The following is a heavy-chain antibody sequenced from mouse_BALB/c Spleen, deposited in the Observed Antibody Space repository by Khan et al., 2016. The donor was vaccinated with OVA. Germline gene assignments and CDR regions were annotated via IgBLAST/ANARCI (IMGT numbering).Heavy chain of an antibody. Sequence: EVELVESGGGLVKPGGSLKLSCAASGFTFSDYYMYWVRQSPEKRLEWVATISDGASYTYYPDSVKGRFTISRDDAKNNLYLQMSSLKSEDTAISYCATGYYGNPFAYWGQGTLVTVSA. CDR3: ATGYYGNPFAY. CDR2: ISDGASYT. V-gene: IGHV5-4*02. CDR1: GFTFSDYY. D-gene: IGHD2-1*01. J-gene: IGHJ3*01.